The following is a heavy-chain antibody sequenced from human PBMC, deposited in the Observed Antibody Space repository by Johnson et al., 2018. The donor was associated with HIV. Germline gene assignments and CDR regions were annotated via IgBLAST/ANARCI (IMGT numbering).Heavy chain of an antibody. CDR2: IGTAGDT. J-gene: IGHJ3*02. CDR1: GFTFSSYD. D-gene: IGHD2-2*01. Sequence: VQLVESGGGLVQPGGSLRLSCAASGFTFSSYDMHWVRQATGKGLEWVSGIGTAGDTYYPDSVKGRFTVSRENAKNSLYLQMNSLRAEDTAVYYCATLPGDIVVVPAAQPYDAFDIWGQGTMVTVSS. V-gene: IGHV3-13*01. CDR3: ATLPGDIVVVPAAQPYDAFDI.